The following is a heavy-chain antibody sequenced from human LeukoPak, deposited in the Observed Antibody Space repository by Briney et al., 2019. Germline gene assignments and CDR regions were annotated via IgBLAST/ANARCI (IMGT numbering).Heavy chain of an antibody. CDR3: ARGLAVAGTGFDY. V-gene: IGHV3-66*01. J-gene: IGHJ4*02. Sequence: GGSLRLSCAASGFTFSSYAMNWVRQAPGKGLEWVSIIYSGGSTYYADSVKGRFTISRDNSKKTLYLQMNSLRAEETAVYYCARGLAVAGTGFDYWGQGTLVTVSS. CDR2: IYSGGST. D-gene: IGHD6-19*01. CDR1: GFTFSSYA.